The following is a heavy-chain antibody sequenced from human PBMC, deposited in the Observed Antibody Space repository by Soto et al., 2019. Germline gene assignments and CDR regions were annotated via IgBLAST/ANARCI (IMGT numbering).Heavy chain of an antibody. CDR1: GFTFSSYG. CDR3: ARAIDYYDFWSDYISGLDY. V-gene: IGHV3-48*02. D-gene: IGHD3-3*01. Sequence: WGSLRLSCAASGFTFSSYGMNWVRQAPGKGLEWVSSISVSSSTVYYADSVKGRFTISRDNAKNSLYLQMSSLRDEDTAVYYCARAIDYYDFWSDYISGLDYWGQGTLVTVSS. J-gene: IGHJ4*02. CDR2: ISVSSSTV.